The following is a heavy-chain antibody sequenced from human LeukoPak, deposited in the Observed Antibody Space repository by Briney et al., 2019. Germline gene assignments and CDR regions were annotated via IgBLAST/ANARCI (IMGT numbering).Heavy chain of an antibody. J-gene: IGHJ3*02. D-gene: IGHD2-21*02. V-gene: IGHV4-4*07. CDR1: GGSISSYY. Sequence: SETLSLTCTVSGGSISSYYWSWIRQPAGKGLEWIGRMYTSGSINWNPSLKSRVTMSVDTSKNQFSLKLSSVTAADTAVYYCARGLSTATRPDAFDIWGQGTMVTVSA. CDR2: MYTSGSI. CDR3: ARGLSTATRPDAFDI.